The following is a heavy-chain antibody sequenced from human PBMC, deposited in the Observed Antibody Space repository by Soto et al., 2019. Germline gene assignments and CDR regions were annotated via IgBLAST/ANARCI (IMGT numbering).Heavy chain of an antibody. CDR1: GFTFSSYS. D-gene: IGHD6-19*01. CDR3: ARDHSSGWYPDWFDP. V-gene: IGHV3-21*01. J-gene: IGHJ5*02. Sequence: GGSLRLSCAASGFTFSSYSMNWVRQAPGKGLEWVSSISSSSSYIYYADSVKGRFTISRDNAKNSLYLQMNSLRAEDTAVYYCARDHSSGWYPDWFDPWGQGTLVTVSS. CDR2: ISSSSSYI.